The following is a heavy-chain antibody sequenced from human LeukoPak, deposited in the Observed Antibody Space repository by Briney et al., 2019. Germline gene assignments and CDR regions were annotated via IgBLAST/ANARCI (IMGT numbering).Heavy chain of an antibody. D-gene: IGHD3-22*01. V-gene: IGHV3-73*01. CDR2: IRSKANSYAT. CDR1: GFTFSGSA. J-gene: IGHJ6*03. Sequence: GGSLRLTCAASGFTFSGSAMHWVRQASGKGLEWVGRIRSKANSYATAYAASVKGRFTISRDDSKNTAYLQMNSLKTEDTAVYYCTSVSVVVIGRDMDVWGKGTTVTVSS. CDR3: TSVSVVVIGRDMDV.